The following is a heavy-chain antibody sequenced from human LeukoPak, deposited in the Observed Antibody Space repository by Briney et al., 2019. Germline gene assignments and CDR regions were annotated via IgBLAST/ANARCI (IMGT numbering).Heavy chain of an antibody. D-gene: IGHD6-13*01. CDR3: ARRSSSWYRQATDYYYYGMDV. V-gene: IGHV5-51*01. J-gene: IGHJ6*02. CDR1: GYSFTSYW. Sequence: GESLKISCKGSGYSFTSYWIGWVRQMPGKGLEWMGIIYPGDSDTRYSPSFQGQVTISADKSISTAYLQCSSLKASDTALYYCARRSSSWYRQATDYYYYGMDVWGQGTTLPVSS. CDR2: IYPGDSDT.